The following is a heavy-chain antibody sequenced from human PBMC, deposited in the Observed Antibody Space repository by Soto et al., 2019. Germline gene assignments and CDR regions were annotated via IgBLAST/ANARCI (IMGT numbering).Heavy chain of an antibody. V-gene: IGHV5-51*01. CDR3: ARQTSSIPPPPLGELCMDV. J-gene: IGHJ6*02. D-gene: IGHD3-10*01. CDR1: GYSFTSYW. CDR2: IYPGDSDT. Sequence: GESLKISCKGSGYSFTSYWIGWVRQMPGKGLEWMGIIYPGDSDTRYSPSFQGQVTISADKSISTAYLQWSSLKASDTAMYYCARQTSSIPPPPLGELCMDVWGQGTTVTVSS.